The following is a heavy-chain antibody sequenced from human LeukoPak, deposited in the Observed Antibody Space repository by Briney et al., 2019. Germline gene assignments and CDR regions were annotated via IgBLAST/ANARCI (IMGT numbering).Heavy chain of an antibody. CDR1: GDSVSSNSAA. D-gene: IGHD6-19*01. CDR2: TFYRSKWYN. Sequence: SQTLSLTCAISGDSVSSNSAAWNWISQSPSRGLEWLGRTFYRSKWYNDYAVSVKSRVTINPDTSKNQFSLQLNSVTPEDTAVYYCARNLGSSSGWNYFDYWGQGTLVTVSS. J-gene: IGHJ4*02. V-gene: IGHV6-1*01. CDR3: ARNLGSSSGWNYFDY.